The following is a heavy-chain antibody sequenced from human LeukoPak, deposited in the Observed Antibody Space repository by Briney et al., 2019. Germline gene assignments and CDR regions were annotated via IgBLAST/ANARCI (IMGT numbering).Heavy chain of an antibody. CDR2: ISSSGSTI. Sequence: PGGSLRLSCAASGFTFSDYYMSWICQAPGKGLEWVSYISSSGSTIYYADSVKGRFTTSRDNAKNSLYLQMNSLRAEDTAVYYCARDLYRIVVVPHYFDYWGQGTLVTVSS. V-gene: IGHV3-11*04. CDR3: ARDLYRIVVVPHYFDY. D-gene: IGHD3-22*01. CDR1: GFTFSDYY. J-gene: IGHJ4*02.